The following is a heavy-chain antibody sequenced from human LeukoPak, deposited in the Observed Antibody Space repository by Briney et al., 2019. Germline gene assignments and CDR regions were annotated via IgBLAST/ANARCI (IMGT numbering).Heavy chain of an antibody. J-gene: IGHJ2*01. D-gene: IGHD2-2*03. CDR1: GASISSYY. CDR2: IYASGST. CDR3: ARIFGYAKWYFDL. Sequence: SETLSLTCTVSGASISSYYWSWIGQPAGKGLEWIWRIYASGSTNYNPSLKSRVTMSVDTSKNQFSLKLSSVTAADTAVYYCARIFGYAKWYFDLWGRGTLVTVSS. V-gene: IGHV4-4*07.